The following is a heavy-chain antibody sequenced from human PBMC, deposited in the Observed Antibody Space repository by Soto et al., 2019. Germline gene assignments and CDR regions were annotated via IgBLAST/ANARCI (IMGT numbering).Heavy chain of an antibody. J-gene: IGHJ5*02. V-gene: IGHV4-39*01. CDR1: GGSISSSSYY. CDR3: ARHPSDFWFDP. CDR2: IYYSGST. D-gene: IGHD2-21*02. Sequence: SETLSLTCTVSGGSISSSSYYWGWIRQPPGKGLEWIGTIYYSGSTYYNPSLKSRVTVSVDTSKNQFSLKLSSVTAADTAVYYCARHPSDFWFDPWGQGTLVTVSS.